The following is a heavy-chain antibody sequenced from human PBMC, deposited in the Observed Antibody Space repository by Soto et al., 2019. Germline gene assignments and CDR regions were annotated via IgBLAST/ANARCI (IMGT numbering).Heavy chain of an antibody. CDR3: ARADYYDSSGHYYFDY. D-gene: IGHD3-22*01. Sequence: QVQLQESGPGLVKPSQTLSLTCTVSGGSISSGGYYWSWIRQHPGKGLEWIGYIYYSGSTYYNPSLKGRVTIAVDTSKNHFSLKLSSVTAADTAVYYCARADYYDSSGHYYFDYWGQGTLVTVSS. CDR2: IYYSGST. J-gene: IGHJ4*02. V-gene: IGHV4-31*03. CDR1: GGSISSGGYY.